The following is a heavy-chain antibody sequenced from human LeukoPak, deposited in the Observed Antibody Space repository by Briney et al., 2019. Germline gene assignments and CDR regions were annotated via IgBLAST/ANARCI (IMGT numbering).Heavy chain of an antibody. D-gene: IGHD2-21*01. Sequence: SETLSLTCTVSGGSINSYYWNWIRQPPGKGLDWIGYFYYSGSTNYNPSLKSRVTISVDTSKNQFSLKLSSVTAADTAVYYCARDSGGGDYRLWGQGTMVTVSS. CDR2: FYYSGST. V-gene: IGHV4-59*01. CDR3: ARDSGGGDYRL. J-gene: IGHJ3*01. CDR1: GGSINSYY.